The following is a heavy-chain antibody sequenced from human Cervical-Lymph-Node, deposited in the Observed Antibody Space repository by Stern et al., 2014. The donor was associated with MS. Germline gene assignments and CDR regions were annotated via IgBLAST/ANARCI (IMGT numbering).Heavy chain of an antibody. V-gene: IGHV3-53*01. CDR3: VRDHYNILTGYYIDY. Sequence: EVQLVESGGGLTQPGGSLRLSCATSGLTVSSNYMSWARQAPGKGLEWVSVIHSGGYTFYVDSVKGRFSISRDNSKNTLYLQMNSLRAEDTAVYYCVRDHYNILTGYYIDYWGQGTLVTVSS. CDR2: IHSGGYT. CDR1: GLTVSSNY. D-gene: IGHD3-9*01. J-gene: IGHJ4*02.